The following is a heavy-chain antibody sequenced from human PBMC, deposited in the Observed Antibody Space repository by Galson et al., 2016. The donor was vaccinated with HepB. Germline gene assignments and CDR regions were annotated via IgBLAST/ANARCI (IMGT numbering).Heavy chain of an antibody. Sequence: SETLSLTCAVSGGSFSNYYWSWIRQTPGKGLEWIADINHSGATSHNPSLKTRVAISMDTSKNQFSLNLTSVTAADTAVYYCATTGTCGSDCYVDAFDIWGQGTLVTVSS. J-gene: IGHJ3*02. CDR3: ATTGTCGSDCYVDAFDI. CDR1: GGSFSNYY. V-gene: IGHV4-34*01. CDR2: INHSGAT. D-gene: IGHD2-21*01.